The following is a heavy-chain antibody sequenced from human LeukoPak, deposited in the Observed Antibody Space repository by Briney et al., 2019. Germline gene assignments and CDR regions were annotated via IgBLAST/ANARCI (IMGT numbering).Heavy chain of an antibody. CDR2: IIPIFGTA. V-gene: IGHV1-69*01. Sequence: SVKVSCKASGGTFSSYAISWVRQAPGQGLEWMGGIIPIFGTANYAQKFQGRVTITADESTSTAYMELSSLRSEDTAVYYCARVHRDDFWSGYYTDYWGQGTLVTVSS. CDR3: ARVHRDDFWSGYYTDY. D-gene: IGHD3-3*01. CDR1: GGTFSSYA. J-gene: IGHJ4*02.